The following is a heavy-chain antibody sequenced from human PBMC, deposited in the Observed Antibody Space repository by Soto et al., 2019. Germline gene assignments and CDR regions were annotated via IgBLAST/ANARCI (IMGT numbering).Heavy chain of an antibody. V-gene: IGHV1-2*04. CDR1: GYTFTGYY. D-gene: IGHD1-20*01. CDR2: INPNSGGT. CDR3: ARVLITGPKPSYYYYGMDV. J-gene: IGHJ6*02. Sequence: QVQLVQSGAEVKKPGASVKVSCKASGYTFTGYYMHWVRQAPGQGLEWMGWINPNSGGTNYAQKLQGWVTMTRDTSISTAYMELSRLRSDDTAVYYCARVLITGPKPSYYYYGMDVWGQGTTVTVSS.